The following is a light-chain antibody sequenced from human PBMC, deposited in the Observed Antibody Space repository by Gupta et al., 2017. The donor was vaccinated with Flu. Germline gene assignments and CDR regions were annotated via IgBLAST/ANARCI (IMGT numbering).Light chain of an antibody. J-gene: IGLJ3*02. CDR3: GAWDDRLSGWV. CDR2: RND. CDR1: SSSIGSNY. V-gene: IGLV1-47*01. Sequence: QSVLTQPPSASGTPGQRIIISCSGGSSSIGSNYVYWYQQFPGTAPKVLIYRNDQRPSGVPDRFSGSKSGTSASLAISGLRSEDEADYYCGAWDDRLSGWVFGGVTKLTVL.